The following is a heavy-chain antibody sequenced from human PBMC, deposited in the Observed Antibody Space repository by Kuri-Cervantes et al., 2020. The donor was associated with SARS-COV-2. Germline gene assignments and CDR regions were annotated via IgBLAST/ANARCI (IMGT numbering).Heavy chain of an antibody. CDR3: VRDTTNHGQTFDY. CDR2: ISSSGSTI. CDR1: GFTFSSYE. V-gene: IGHV3-48*03. Sequence: GGSLRLSCAASGFTFSSYEMNWVRQAPGKGLEWVSYISSSGSTIYYADSVKGRFTISRDNAKNTLFLQMDSLRVDDTAVYYCVRDTTNHGQTFDYWGPGALVTVSS. D-gene: IGHD1-1*01. J-gene: IGHJ4*02.